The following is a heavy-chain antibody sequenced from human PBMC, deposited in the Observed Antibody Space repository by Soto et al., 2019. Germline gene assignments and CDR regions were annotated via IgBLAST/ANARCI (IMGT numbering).Heavy chain of an antibody. CDR3: ARGWGRVVYAMDV. J-gene: IGHJ6*02. CDR1: GYTFTSYY. D-gene: IGHD1-26*01. V-gene: IGHV1-46*04. Sequence: QVQLVQSGAEVKKPGASVRVSCKASGYTFTSYYIHWVRQAPGQGLEWVSIINPVGGSTNYAQKLPGRVTVTRDPSTSTVHMELSSLRSEDTAVYYCARGWGRVVYAMDVWGQGTTVTVSS. CDR2: INPVGGST.